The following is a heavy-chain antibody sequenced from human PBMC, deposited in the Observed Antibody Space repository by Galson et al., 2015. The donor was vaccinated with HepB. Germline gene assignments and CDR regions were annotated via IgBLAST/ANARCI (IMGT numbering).Heavy chain of an antibody. Sequence: SLRLSCAVSGFTFNSFAMHWVRQAPGKGLEWVALISYDGLNQFSADTVKGRFTLSRDTSNNTLYLHMSSLRPDDTAMYFCARDGGFHYRNSFGMWGQGTMVTVSS. V-gene: IGHV3-30*04. CDR1: GFTFNSFA. J-gene: IGHJ3*02. CDR2: ISYDGLNQ. D-gene: IGHD2-15*01. CDR3: ARDGGFHYRNSFGM.